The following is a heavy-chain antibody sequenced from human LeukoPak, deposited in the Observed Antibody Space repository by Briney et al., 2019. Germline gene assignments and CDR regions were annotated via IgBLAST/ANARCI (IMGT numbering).Heavy chain of an antibody. Sequence: GGSLRLSCAASGFTFISYNMNWVRQAPGKGLEWVSYISSGRPLIYYADSVKGRFTVSRDGAKSSLYLQMNSLRAEDAAMYFCASHSVAVLPIATFDYWGQGTLVTVSS. D-gene: IGHD2-21*01. CDR2: ISSGRPLI. J-gene: IGHJ4*02. CDR3: ASHSVAVLPIATFDY. CDR1: GFTFISYN. V-gene: IGHV3-48*01.